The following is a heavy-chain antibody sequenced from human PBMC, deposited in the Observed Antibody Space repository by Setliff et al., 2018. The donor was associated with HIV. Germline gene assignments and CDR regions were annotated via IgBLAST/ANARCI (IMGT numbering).Heavy chain of an antibody. Sequence: ASVKVSCKASGYPFTRYGIIWLRQARGQGLEWMGWISAYNGDTRYAQTLQDRVTMTTDTSTSTAYMEVRSLRSDDTAVYFCARYVPADASFDYWGPGTLVTVSS. D-gene: IGHD2-2*01. CDR3: ARYVPADASFDY. CDR2: ISAYNGDT. J-gene: IGHJ4*02. V-gene: IGHV1-18*01. CDR1: GYPFTRYG.